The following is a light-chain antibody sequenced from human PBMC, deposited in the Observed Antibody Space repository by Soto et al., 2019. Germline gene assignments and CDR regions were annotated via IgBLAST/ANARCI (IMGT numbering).Light chain of an antibody. CDR2: EVS. Sequence: QSVLTQPPSASGSPGQSVTISCTGTSNDVGGYNYVSWYQQHPGKAPKRLIYEVSKRPSGVPDRFSGSKSGNTASLTVSGLQAEDEADYYCSSDGGSSNLRLGGGNKLTVL. J-gene: IGLJ2*01. CDR1: SNDVGGYNY. V-gene: IGLV2-8*01. CDR3: SSDGGSSNLR.